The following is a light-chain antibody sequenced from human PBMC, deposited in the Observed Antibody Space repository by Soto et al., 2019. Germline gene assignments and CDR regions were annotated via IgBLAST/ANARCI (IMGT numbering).Light chain of an antibody. CDR3: QHYNSYSEA. J-gene: IGKJ1*01. CDR1: QTISSW. V-gene: IGKV1-5*03. Sequence: DIQMTYSPLTLSASRGDSVTIPYRASQTISSWLAWYQQKPGKAPKLLIYNASTLKSGVPSRFSGSGSGTEFTLTSSSLQPDDFATYYCQHYNSYSEAFGQGTKVDIK. CDR2: NAS.